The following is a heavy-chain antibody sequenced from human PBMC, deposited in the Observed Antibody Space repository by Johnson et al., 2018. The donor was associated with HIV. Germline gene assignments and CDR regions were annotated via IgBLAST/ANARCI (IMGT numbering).Heavy chain of an antibody. V-gene: IGHV3-30*02. CDR3: ASLTSRTYCSGGSCYSGGDAVDI. D-gene: IGHD2-15*01. J-gene: IGHJ3*02. CDR1: AFTFASSG. CDR2: IRYDGSNK. Sequence: VQLVESGGGVVQPGGSLRLSCAASAFTFASSGMHWVRQAPGKGLEWVAFIRYDGSNKYYVDSVQGRFTISRANAKHSQYLQMNSLRGEDTAFYYFASLTSRTYCSGGSCYSGGDAVDIWGQGTMVTVSS.